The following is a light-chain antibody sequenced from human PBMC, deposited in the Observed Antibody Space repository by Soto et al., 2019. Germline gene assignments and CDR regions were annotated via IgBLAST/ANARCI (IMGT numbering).Light chain of an antibody. V-gene: IGLV2-14*01. J-gene: IGLJ2*01. CDR2: EVS. CDR3: SSYTGSGTLV. CDR1: SSDVGGYNY. Sequence: QSVLTQPASVSGSPGQSITISCTGTSSDVGGYNYVSWYQQHPGNAPKLMIYEVSNRPSGVSNRFSGSKSGYTASLTISGLQAEDEADYYCSSYTGSGTLVFGGGTKLTVL.